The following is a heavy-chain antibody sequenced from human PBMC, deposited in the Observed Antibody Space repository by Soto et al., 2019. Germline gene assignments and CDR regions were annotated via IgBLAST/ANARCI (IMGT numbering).Heavy chain of an antibody. J-gene: IGHJ4*02. V-gene: IGHV3-7*04. D-gene: IGHD1-26*01. Sequence: EVQLVESGGGLVQPGGSLRLSCAASGFTFSGYWMSGVRQAPGKGLEWVANIKQDGSEKYYVDSVKGRFTISRDNAKNSLYLQMNSLRAEDTAVYYCAREIVGATTDYFDYWGQGTLVTVSS. CDR2: IKQDGSEK. CDR3: AREIVGATTDYFDY. CDR1: GFTFSGYW.